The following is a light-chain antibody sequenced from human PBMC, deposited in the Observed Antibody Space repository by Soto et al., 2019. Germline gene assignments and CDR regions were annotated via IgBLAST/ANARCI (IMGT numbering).Light chain of an antibody. CDR2: KAS. V-gene: IGKV1-5*03. Sequence: DIQTTQSPSTLSASVGDRSPITCRAIQSISSWLAWYQQKPGKAPKLLIYKASSLESGVPSRFSGSRSGTEFTLTISRLKPDDFATYYCQQYNSYPLTFGGGTKVDIK. CDR1: QSISSW. J-gene: IGKJ4*01. CDR3: QQYNSYPLT.